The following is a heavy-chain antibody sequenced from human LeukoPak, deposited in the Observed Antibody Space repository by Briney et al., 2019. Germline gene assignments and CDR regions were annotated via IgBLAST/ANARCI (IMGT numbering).Heavy chain of an antibody. CDR1: GGSISSYY. Sequence: ASGTLSLTCTVSGGSISSYYWSWIRQPPGKGLEWIGYIYYSGSTNYNPSLKSRVTISVDTSKNQFSLKLSSVTAADTAVYYCARGCSGGSCYSEWGQGTLVTVSS. CDR2: IYYSGST. D-gene: IGHD2-15*01. V-gene: IGHV4-59*01. J-gene: IGHJ4*02. CDR3: ARGCSGGSCYSE.